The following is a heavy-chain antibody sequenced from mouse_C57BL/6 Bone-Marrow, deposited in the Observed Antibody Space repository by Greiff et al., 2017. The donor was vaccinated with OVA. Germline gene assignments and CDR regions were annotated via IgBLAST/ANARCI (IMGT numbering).Heavy chain of an antibody. V-gene: IGHV1-52*01. J-gene: IGHJ3*01. D-gene: IGHD2-3*01. CDR3: ARSGWLLPWFAY. CDR2: IDPSDSET. CDR1: GYTFTSYW. Sequence: VQLQESGAELVRPGSSVKLSCKASGYTFTSYWLHWVKQRPIQGLEWIGNIDPSDSETHYNQKFKDKATLTVDKSSSTAYMQLSSLTSEDSAVYYCARSGWLLPWFAYWGQGTLVTVSA.